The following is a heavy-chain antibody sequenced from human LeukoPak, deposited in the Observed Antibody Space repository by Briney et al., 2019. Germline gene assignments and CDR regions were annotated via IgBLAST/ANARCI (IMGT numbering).Heavy chain of an antibody. CDR1: GGSVSSGDYC. D-gene: IGHD3-22*01. J-gene: IGHJ5*02. CDR2: IYYSGST. V-gene: IGHV4-61*08. Sequence: SETLSLTCTVSGGSVSSGDYCWSWIRQPPGKGLEWIGCIYYSGSTNYNPSLKSRVTVSVGTSKNQFSLRLSSVTAADTAVYYCARVRRNDYYDSSSYYYRWFDPWGQGTLVTVSS. CDR3: ARVRRNDYYDSSSYYYRWFDP.